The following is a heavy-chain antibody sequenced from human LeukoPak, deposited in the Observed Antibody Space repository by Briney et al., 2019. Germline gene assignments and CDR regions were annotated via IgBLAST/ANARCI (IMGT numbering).Heavy chain of an antibody. V-gene: IGHV4-61*02. CDR2: IYTSGST. Sequence: SQTLSLTCTVSGGSISSGSYYWSWIRQPAGKGLEWIGRIYTSGSTNYNPSLKSRVTISVDTSKNQFSLKLSSVTAADTAVYYCTRAHTGYSSSWYGGYWGQGTLVTVSS. CDR1: GGSISSGSYY. CDR3: TRAHTGYSSSWYGGY. J-gene: IGHJ4*02. D-gene: IGHD6-13*01.